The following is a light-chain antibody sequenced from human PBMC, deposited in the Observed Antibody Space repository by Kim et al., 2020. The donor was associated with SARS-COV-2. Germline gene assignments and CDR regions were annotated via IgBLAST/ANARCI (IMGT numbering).Light chain of an antibody. J-gene: IGKJ1*01. CDR3: QQYGRPPRT. CDR2: GAS. Sequence: EIVLTQSPGTLSLSPGERATLSCRASQSVSSSYLAWYQQKPGQAPRLLIYGASSRATGIPDRFSGSGSGTDFTLTISRLEPEDFAVYYCQQYGRPPRTFGQGTKVDIK. V-gene: IGKV3-20*01. CDR1: QSVSSSY.